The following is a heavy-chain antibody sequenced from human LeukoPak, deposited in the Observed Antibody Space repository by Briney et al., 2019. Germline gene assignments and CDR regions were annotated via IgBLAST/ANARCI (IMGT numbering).Heavy chain of an antibody. CDR1: GYTFTGYY. Sequence: ASVKVSCKASGYTFTGYYMHWVRQAPGQGLEWMGWINPNSGGTNYAQKFQGRVTMTRDTSISTAYMELSRLRSDDTAVYYCARDLGYYDSSGYRPVDAFDIWGQGTMVTVSS. CDR3: ARDLGYYDSSGYRPVDAFDI. D-gene: IGHD3-22*01. J-gene: IGHJ3*02. CDR2: INPNSGGT. V-gene: IGHV1-2*02.